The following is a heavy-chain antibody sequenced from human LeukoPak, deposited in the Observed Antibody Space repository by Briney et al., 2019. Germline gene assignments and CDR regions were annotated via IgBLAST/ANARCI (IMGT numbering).Heavy chain of an antibody. Sequence: SQTLSLTCTVSGGSISSGGYYWSWIHQHPGKGLEWIGYIYYSGSTYYNPSLKSRVTISVDTSKNQFSLKLSSVTAADTAVYYCARGFRSGYSYALKPEPFDYWGQGTLVTVSS. CDR3: ARGFRSGYSYALKPEPFDY. CDR1: GGSISSGGYY. D-gene: IGHD5-18*01. J-gene: IGHJ4*02. V-gene: IGHV4-31*03. CDR2: IYYSGST.